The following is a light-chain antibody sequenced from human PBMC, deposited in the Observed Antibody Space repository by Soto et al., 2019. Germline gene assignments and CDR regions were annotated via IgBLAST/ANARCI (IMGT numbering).Light chain of an antibody. CDR3: SSYTRSSTLYV. V-gene: IGLV2-14*01. CDR1: SSDVGGYNY. CDR2: DVS. J-gene: IGLJ1*01. Sequence: QSALTQPASVSGSPGQSITISCTGTSSDVGGYNYVSWYQQHPGKAPKLTIYDVSNRPSGVSNRFSGSKSGITASLTISGLQAEDEADYYCSSYTRSSTLYVFGTGTKLTVL.